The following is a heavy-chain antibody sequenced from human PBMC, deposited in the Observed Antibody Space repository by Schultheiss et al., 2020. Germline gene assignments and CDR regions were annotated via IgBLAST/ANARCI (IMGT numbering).Heavy chain of an antibody. CDR1: GFTVSRNY. V-gene: IGHV3-11*05. CDR2: ISSSSGYT. D-gene: IGHD3-22*01. J-gene: IGHJ4*02. Sequence: GESLKISCAASGFTVSRNYMSWIRQAPGKGLEWVSHISSSSGYTNYADSVKGRFTISRDNAKNSVYLEMNSLRAEDTAVYYCAKDLIAAYYDSSGYYVGGYYFDYWGQGTLVTVSS. CDR3: AKDLIAAYYDSSGYYVGGYYFDY.